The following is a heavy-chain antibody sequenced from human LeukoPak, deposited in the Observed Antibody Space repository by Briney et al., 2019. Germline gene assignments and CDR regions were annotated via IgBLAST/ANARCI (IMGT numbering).Heavy chain of an antibody. CDR3: ARRWNYGRNYYIDV. CDR1: GGSFSNYY. Sequence: PSETLSLTCAVYGGSFSNYYWSWIRQPPGKGLEWIGEINDSGRINSNPSLMSRVTVSVDTSKNQFSLRLTSVTATDTAVYYCARRWNYGRNYYIDVWGNGATVSVSS. CDR2: INDSGRI. D-gene: IGHD1-7*01. V-gene: IGHV4-34*01. J-gene: IGHJ6*03.